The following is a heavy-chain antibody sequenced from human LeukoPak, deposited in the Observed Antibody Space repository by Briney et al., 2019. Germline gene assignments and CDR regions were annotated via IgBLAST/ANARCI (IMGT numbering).Heavy chain of an antibody. Sequence: GGSLRLSCAASGFTFSSYAMSWVRQAPGKGLEWVSAISGSGGSTYYADSVKGRFTISRDNSKNTLYLQMNSLRAEDTAVYYFVQRYYDILTGYYLFAHFDYWGQGTLVTVSS. CDR2: ISGSGGST. D-gene: IGHD3-9*01. J-gene: IGHJ4*02. V-gene: IGHV3-23*01. CDR3: VQRYYDILTGYYLFAHFDY. CDR1: GFTFSSYA.